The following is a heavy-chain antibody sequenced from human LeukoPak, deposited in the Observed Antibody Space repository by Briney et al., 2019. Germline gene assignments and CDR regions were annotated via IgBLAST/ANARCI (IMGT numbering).Heavy chain of an antibody. D-gene: IGHD3-3*01. CDR1: GFTFSNYG. Sequence: GGSLRLSCAASGFTFSNYGMLWVRQAPGEGLEWVALISYDGSAKYYGDSLKGRFTISRDNSKNTLFLQMNSLGAEDTAVYYCARDFTPEWFDIHWGQGTLVTVS. V-gene: IGHV3-33*05. CDR3: ARDFTPEWFDIH. J-gene: IGHJ4*02. CDR2: ISYDGSAK.